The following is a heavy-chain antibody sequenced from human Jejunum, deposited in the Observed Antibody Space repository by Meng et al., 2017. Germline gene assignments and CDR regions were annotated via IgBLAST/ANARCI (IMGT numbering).Heavy chain of an antibody. CDR1: GFIFKNSG. D-gene: IGHD5-24*01. V-gene: IGHV3-23*01. J-gene: IGHJ4*02. CDR2: ISGSGDRT. CDR3: AKRRLDGYNSEFDS. Sequence: GESLKISCVGSGFIFKNSGMNWVRQAPGKGLEGVSGISGSGDRTDYADSVKGRFTISRDNSRNTLYLQMNSLRVDDTAIYYCAKRRLDGYNSEFDSWGQGILVNVSS.